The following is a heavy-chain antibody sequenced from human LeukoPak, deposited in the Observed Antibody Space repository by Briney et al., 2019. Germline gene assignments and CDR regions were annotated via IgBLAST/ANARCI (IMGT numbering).Heavy chain of an antibody. J-gene: IGHJ4*02. CDR1: GFAFSNCG. Sequence: PGGPLRLSCAASGFAFSNCGMSWARLPPGKGLEWVSVISGSGDNTYYANSVKGRFTVSRDNSKNTLYLQMNSLRAEDTAVYYCAKRYNSEYLAPVQNWGQGTLVTVSS. CDR2: ISGSGDNT. CDR3: AKRYNSEYLAPVQN. V-gene: IGHV3-23*01. D-gene: IGHD1-1*01.